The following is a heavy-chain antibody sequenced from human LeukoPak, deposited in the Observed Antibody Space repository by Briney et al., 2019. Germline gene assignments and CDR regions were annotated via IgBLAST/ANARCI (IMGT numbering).Heavy chain of an antibody. CDR2: IYPGDSDT. Sequence: GESLKISCKGSGYIFTNYWIAWVRQMPGKGLEWMGIIYPGDSDTRYSPSFQGQVTISADKSISTAYLQWSSLKASDTAMYYCARKSSGSYYPSAFDIWGQGTMVTVSS. J-gene: IGHJ3*02. D-gene: IGHD1-26*01. CDR3: ARKSSGSYYPSAFDI. V-gene: IGHV5-51*01. CDR1: GYIFTNYW.